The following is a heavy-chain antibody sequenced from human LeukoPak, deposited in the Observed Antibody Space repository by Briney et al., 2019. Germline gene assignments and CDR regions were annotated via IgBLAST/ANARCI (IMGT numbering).Heavy chain of an antibody. D-gene: IGHD2-15*01. Sequence: SETLSLTCTVSGGSISSSSYYWGWIRQPPGKGLEWIGSIYYSGSTYYNPSLKSRVTISVDTPKNQFSLKLSSVTAADTAVYYCASLKCSGGPCFMDVWGKGTTVTISS. CDR1: GGSISSSSYY. CDR3: ASLKCSGGPCFMDV. V-gene: IGHV4-39*07. J-gene: IGHJ6*03. CDR2: IYYSGST.